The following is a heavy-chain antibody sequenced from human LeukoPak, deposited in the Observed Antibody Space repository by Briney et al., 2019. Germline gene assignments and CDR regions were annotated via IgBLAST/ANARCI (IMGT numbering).Heavy chain of an antibody. J-gene: IGHJ3*02. V-gene: IGHV3-49*03. CDR1: GFTFGDYA. CDR3: SRVSTSGSYGRFDALHI. Sequence: PGGSLRLSCRTSGFTFGDYALSWFRQAPGKGLEWVGFIRSKVYGGTTEYAASVKGRVIISRDDSESIAYLQMNSLKIEDTAMYYCSRVSTSGSYGRFDALHIWSQGTMVTVSS. CDR2: IRSKVYGGTT. D-gene: IGHD6-19*01.